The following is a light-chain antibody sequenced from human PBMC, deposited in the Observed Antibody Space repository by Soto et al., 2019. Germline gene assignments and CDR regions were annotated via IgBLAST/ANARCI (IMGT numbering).Light chain of an antibody. CDR1: ERLSSVY. Sequence: EIVLTQSPGTLSLSPGERATLSCRASERLSSVYLAWYQQRPGQPPRLLIYGASSRATGIPDRFSGSASGTDFTLTISRLEPEDFALYYCQQYGRSGTFGQGTKVDIK. J-gene: IGKJ1*01. CDR2: GAS. V-gene: IGKV3-20*01. CDR3: QQYGRSGT.